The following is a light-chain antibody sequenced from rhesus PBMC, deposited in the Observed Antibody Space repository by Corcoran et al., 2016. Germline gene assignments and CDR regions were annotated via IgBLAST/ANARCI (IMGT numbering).Light chain of an antibody. Sequence: DIQMTQSPSSLSASVGDRVTITCRASQGISNWLAWYQQTQWKSPKLLIYQESTLQSGVPSRYRGSGSGTEFTLTISSLQPEDVATYYCQQHNSTPRTFGQGTKVEIK. CDR2: QES. V-gene: IGKV1-21*01. J-gene: IGKJ1*01. CDR1: QGISNW. CDR3: QQHNSTPRT.